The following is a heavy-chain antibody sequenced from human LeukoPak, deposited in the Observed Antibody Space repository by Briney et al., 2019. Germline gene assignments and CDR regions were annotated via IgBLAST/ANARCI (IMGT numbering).Heavy chain of an antibody. CDR1: GFTFSSSW. Sequence: GGSLRLSCAASGFTFSSSWMHWVRQAPGRGLVWVSRINPDGTSTSYADSVKGRSTISRDNAKNTVYLQMNSLRAEDTAVYYCARMFSGPLDYWGQGTLVTVSS. J-gene: IGHJ4*02. V-gene: IGHV3-74*01. CDR3: ARMFSGPLDY. CDR2: INPDGTST. D-gene: IGHD3-10*02.